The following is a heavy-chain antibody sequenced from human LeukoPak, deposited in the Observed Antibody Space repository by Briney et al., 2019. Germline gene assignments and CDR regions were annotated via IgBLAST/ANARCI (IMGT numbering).Heavy chain of an antibody. CDR3: AELGITMIGGV. D-gene: IGHD3-10*02. V-gene: IGHV3-74*01. J-gene: IGHJ6*04. CDR2: INTDGSST. Sequence: TGGSLRLSCAASGFTFSSYWMHWVRHAPGKGLLWVSRINTDGSSTTYADSVKGRFTISRDNAKNSLYLQMNSLRAEDTAVYYCAELGITMIGGVWGKGTTVTISS. CDR1: GFTFSSYW.